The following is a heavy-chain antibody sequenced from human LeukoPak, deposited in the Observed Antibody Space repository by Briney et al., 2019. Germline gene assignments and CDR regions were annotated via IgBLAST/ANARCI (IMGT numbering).Heavy chain of an antibody. D-gene: IGHD1-26*01. CDR1: GLTFSSYG. J-gene: IGHJ4*03. Sequence: PGGSLRLSCAASGLTFSSYGMHWVRQAPGKGLEWVGRIKTKTDGGTTVYAAPVKGRFTISRDDSKNTLYLQMNSLKTEDTAVYYCTTDSGSSFDYWGKGTTVTVSS. V-gene: IGHV3-15*01. CDR3: TTDSGSSFDY. CDR2: IKTKTDGGTT.